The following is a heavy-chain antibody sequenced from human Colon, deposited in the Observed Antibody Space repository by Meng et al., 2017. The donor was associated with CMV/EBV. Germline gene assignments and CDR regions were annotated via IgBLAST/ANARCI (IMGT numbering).Heavy chain of an antibody. Sequence: SVKVSCKASRYTFTGYHIHWVRQAPGKGLEWMGDINPRSFVGGPAQKFKGRVTMTRDTSIDTAFLELSNMRPDDTAVYYCADDLLRTTLGDYWGQGALVTVSS. D-gene: IGHD3-3*01. CDR3: ADDLLRTTLGDY. CDR1: RYTFTGYH. CDR2: INPRSFVG. J-gene: IGHJ4*02. V-gene: IGHV1-2*02.